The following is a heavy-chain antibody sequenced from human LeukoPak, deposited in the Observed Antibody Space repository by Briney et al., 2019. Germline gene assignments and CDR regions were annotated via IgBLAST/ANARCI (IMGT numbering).Heavy chain of an antibody. J-gene: IGHJ4*02. Sequence: PSETLSLTCTVPGASISGSYYWTWIRPPAGKGLEWIGHIHTSGRTNYDPSLKSRVAMSIDKSNNHFSLMLTSVTATDTAVYYCARGKQNGVDYWGQGILITVSS. CDR2: IHTSGRT. V-gene: IGHV4-4*07. CDR3: ARGKQNGVDY. CDR1: GASISGSYY. D-gene: IGHD2-8*01.